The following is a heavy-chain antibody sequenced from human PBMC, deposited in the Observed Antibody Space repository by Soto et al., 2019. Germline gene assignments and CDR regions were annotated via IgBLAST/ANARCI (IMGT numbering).Heavy chain of an antibody. D-gene: IGHD3-3*01. CDR2: IYYSGST. CDR1: GGSISSYY. Sequence: PSETLSLTCTVSGGSISSYYWSWIRQPPGKGLEWIGYIYYSGSTNYNPSLKSRVTISVDTSKNQFSLKLSSVTAADTAVYYCARDKGEDYDFWKSSGAFDIWGQGTMVTVSS. CDR3: ARDKGEDYDFWKSSGAFDI. V-gene: IGHV4-59*01. J-gene: IGHJ3*02.